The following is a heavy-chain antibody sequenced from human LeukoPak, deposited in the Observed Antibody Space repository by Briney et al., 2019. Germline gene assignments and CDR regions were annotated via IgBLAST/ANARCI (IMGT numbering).Heavy chain of an antibody. V-gene: IGHV3-23*01. D-gene: IGHD1-1*01. Sequence: GGSLRLSCTASGFMFSAHALTWVRQAPGKGLEYLSGISGSGGVTYYAGSVKGRFTISRDNSRNTLYLQMNSLRAEDSAVYYCAKGNVVASFFDSWGQGTRVTVSS. J-gene: IGHJ4*02. CDR2: ISGSGGVT. CDR3: AKGNVVASFFDS. CDR1: GFMFSAHA.